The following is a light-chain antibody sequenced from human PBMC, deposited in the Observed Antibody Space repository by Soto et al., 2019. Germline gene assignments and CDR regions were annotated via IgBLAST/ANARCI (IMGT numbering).Light chain of an antibody. V-gene: IGKV1-12*01. Sequence: IEMTQSPSSVSASVGDRIIITCRASQGISSRLAWYQQKPGRAPNLLIYSASTLQSGVPYRFSGTGSGTDFTLTISSLQPEDFATYYCQQANILPPVFGGGTKVEIK. CDR3: QQANILPPV. J-gene: IGKJ4*01. CDR1: QGISSR. CDR2: SAS.